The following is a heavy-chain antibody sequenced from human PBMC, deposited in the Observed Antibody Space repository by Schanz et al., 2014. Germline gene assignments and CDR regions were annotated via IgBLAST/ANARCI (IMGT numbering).Heavy chain of an antibody. CDR1: GFTFSTYW. Sequence: EVQLVESGGGLVQPGGSLRLSCAASGFTFSTYWMSWVRQAPGKGLEWVANIKQDESERSYVDSVKGRFTISRDNAKNSLYLQMNSLRNEDTAVYYCAKDRGGDYEVSYYYGMDVWGQGTTVTVSS. V-gene: IGHV3-7*01. CDR2: IKQDESER. CDR3: AKDRGGDYEVSYYYGMDV. D-gene: IGHD4-17*01. J-gene: IGHJ6*02.